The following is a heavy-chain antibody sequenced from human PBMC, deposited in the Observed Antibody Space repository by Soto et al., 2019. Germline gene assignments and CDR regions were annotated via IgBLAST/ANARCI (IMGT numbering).Heavy chain of an antibody. CDR3: AGFEYSSSGYYYYGMDV. J-gene: IGHJ6*02. D-gene: IGHD6-6*01. CDR1: GGTFSSYA. V-gene: IGHV1-69*01. Sequence: QVQLVQSGAEVKKPGSSVKVSCKASGGTFSSYAISWVRQAPGQGLEWMGGIIPIFGTANYAQKFQGRVTITADESTSTAYMELSSLRSEDTAVYYCAGFEYSSSGYYYYGMDVWGQGTKVTVSS. CDR2: IIPIFGTA.